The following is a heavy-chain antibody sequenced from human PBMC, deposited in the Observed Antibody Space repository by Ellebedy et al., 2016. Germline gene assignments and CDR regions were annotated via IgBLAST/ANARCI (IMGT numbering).Heavy chain of an antibody. CDR2: ISSSGSTI. Sequence: GESLKISXAASGFTFSDYYMSWIRQAPGKGLEWVSYISSSGSTIYYADSVKGRFTISRDNAKNSLYLQMNSLRAEDTAVYYCAKDGDSSGPFDYWGQGTLVTVSS. V-gene: IGHV3-11*01. J-gene: IGHJ4*02. D-gene: IGHD6-19*01. CDR3: AKDGDSSGPFDY. CDR1: GFTFSDYY.